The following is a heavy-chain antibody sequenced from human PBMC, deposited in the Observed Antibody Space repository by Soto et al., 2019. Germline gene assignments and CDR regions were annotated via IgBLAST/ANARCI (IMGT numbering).Heavy chain of an antibody. V-gene: IGHV2-5*02. D-gene: IGHD5-12*01. CDR3: AHRLVYSGYDWFHY. J-gene: IGHJ4*02. CDR2: IYWDDDK. Sequence: QITLKESGPTLVKPTQTLTLTCTFSGFSLSTSGVGVGWIRQPPGKALEWLALIYWDDDKRYSPSLKSRLTITKDTSKNQLVLTMTIMDPVDTSSSYSAHRLVYSGYDWFHYWGQGTLVTVSS. CDR1: GFSLSTSGVG.